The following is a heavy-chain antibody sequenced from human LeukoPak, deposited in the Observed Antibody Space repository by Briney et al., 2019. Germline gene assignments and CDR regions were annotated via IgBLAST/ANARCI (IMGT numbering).Heavy chain of an antibody. J-gene: IGHJ4*02. CDR3: AKDQKMHGDY. CDR2: ISGSGGST. V-gene: IGHV3-23*01. D-gene: IGHD3-9*01. CDR1: GFTFSSYA. Sequence: PGGSLRLSCAASGFTFSSYAMSWVRQAPGKGLEWVSLISGSGGSTYYADSVKGRFSISRDNSKNTLYLQMNSLRAEDTAVYYCAKDQKMHGDYWGQGTLVTVSS.